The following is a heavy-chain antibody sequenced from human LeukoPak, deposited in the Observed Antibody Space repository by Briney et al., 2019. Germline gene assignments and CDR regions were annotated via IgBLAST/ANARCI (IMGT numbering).Heavy chain of an antibody. J-gene: IGHJ4*02. CDR3: ASITGYSGYDFDY. V-gene: IGHV1-2*02. Sequence: ASVKVSCKASGYTFTSYYMHWVRQAPGQGLEWMGWINPNSGGTNYAQKFQGRVTMTRDTSISTAYMELSRLRSDDTAVYYCASITGYSGYDFDYWGQGTLVTVSS. CDR2: INPNSGGT. CDR1: GYTFTSYY. D-gene: IGHD5-12*01.